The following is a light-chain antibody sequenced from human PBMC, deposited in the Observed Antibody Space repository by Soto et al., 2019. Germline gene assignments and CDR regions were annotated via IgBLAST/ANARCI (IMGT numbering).Light chain of an antibody. Sequence: AIQMTQSPSSLSASVGDRVTMTCRASQDIRDDLSWYQQRPGRAPKLLLFAASRLEGGVPSRFSGSYSGRDFTLTISGLQPDDFATYYCLHYYNYPHTFGQGTTVEV. J-gene: IGKJ1*01. CDR2: AAS. CDR3: LHYYNYPHT. V-gene: IGKV1-6*01. CDR1: QDIRDD.